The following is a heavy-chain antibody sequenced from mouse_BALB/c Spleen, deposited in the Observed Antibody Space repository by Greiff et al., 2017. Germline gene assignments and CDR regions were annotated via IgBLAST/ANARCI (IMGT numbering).Heavy chain of an antibody. Sequence: EVKVVESGGGLVKPGGSLKLSCAASGFTFSSYAMSWVRQTPEKRLEWVATISSGGSYTYYPDSVKGRFTISRDNAKNTLYLQMSSLRSEDTAMYYCASDYDDAMDYWGQGTSVTVSS. J-gene: IGHJ4*01. CDR3: ASDYDDAMDY. CDR1: GFTFSSYA. V-gene: IGHV5-9-3*01. D-gene: IGHD2-4*01. CDR2: ISSGGSYT.